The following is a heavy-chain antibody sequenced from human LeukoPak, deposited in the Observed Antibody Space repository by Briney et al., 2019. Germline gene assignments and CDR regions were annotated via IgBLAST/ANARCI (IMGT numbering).Heavy chain of an antibody. CDR1: GFTFSTYW. Sequence: GGSLRLSCAASGFTFSTYWMHWVRQAPGKGLAWVSRISSDGYNTNYADSVKGRFTISRDNSKNTLYLQMNSLRAEDTAVYYCAKDSGYSSGWYWVYWGQGTLVTVSS. V-gene: IGHV3-74*01. CDR2: ISSDGYNT. J-gene: IGHJ4*02. CDR3: AKDSGYSSGWYWVY. D-gene: IGHD6-19*01.